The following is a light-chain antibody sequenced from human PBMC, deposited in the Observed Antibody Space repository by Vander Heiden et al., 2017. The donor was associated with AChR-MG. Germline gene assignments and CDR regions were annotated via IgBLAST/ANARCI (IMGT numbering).Light chain of an antibody. Sequence: DIQMTQSPDSPSASVGDRVTITCRASHSVSFYLNWYQQKPGKAPKLLIYGASDLQSGVSSKFSDNRSGTDFTLTISELQPEDFATYYCQQSDTTPWTFGQGTKVEIK. CDR1: HSVSFY. J-gene: IGKJ1*01. CDR3: QQSDTTPWT. CDR2: GAS. V-gene: IGKV1-39*01.